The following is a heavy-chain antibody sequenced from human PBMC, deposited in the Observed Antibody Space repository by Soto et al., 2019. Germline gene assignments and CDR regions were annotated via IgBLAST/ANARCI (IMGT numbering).Heavy chain of an antibody. V-gene: IGHV1-69*01. CDR3: ARQVVGGNDWYFFDS. CDR2: IIPVSGVR. CDR1: GGSFSIYA. Sequence: QVQLVQSGAEVKKPGSSVKVSCKTSGGSFSIYAITWVRQAPGQGLEWMGGIIPVSGVRNFAQKFQGRVTLNAEESTTTAYMELRSLRLDDAAVYYCARQVVGGNDWYFFDSWGQGTLVTVSS. J-gene: IGHJ4*02. D-gene: IGHD5-12*01.